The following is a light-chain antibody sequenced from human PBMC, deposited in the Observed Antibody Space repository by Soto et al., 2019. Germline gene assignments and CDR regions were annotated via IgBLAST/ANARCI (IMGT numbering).Light chain of an antibody. CDR1: QDINKN. CDR2: DAS. Sequence: DVRITLSPSSLSASVGDRVTITCQASQDINKNLIWYQQKPGKAPKLLIYDASDLETGVPSRFSGSGSGTGFTFTISSLQPEDFATYYCQQSESLPLTFGQRTRPEIK. CDR3: QQSESLPLT. V-gene: IGKV1-33*01. J-gene: IGKJ5*01.